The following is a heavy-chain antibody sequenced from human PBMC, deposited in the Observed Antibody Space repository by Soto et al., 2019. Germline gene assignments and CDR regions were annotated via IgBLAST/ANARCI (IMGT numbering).Heavy chain of an antibody. V-gene: IGHV1-3*01. D-gene: IGHD1-26*01. CDR2: INAGNGNT. CDR1: GYTFTSYA. CDR3: ARGPGGPDGPGDY. Sequence: QVQLVQSGAEVKKPGASVKVSCKASGYTFTSYAMHWVRQAPGQRLEWMGWINAGNGNTKYSQKFQGRVTITRDTSASTDYRELSSLTSEGTAVYYCARGPGGPDGPGDYWGQGTLVAVSS. J-gene: IGHJ4*02.